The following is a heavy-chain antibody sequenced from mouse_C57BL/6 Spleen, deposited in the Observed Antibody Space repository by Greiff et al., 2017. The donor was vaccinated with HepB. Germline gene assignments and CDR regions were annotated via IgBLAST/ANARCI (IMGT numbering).Heavy chain of an antibody. D-gene: IGHD1-1*01. CDR2: IDPSDSYT. J-gene: IGHJ4*01. V-gene: IGHV1-69*01. CDR1: GYTFTSYW. Sequence: VQLQQPGAELVMPGASVKLSCKASGYTFTSYWMHWVKQRPGQGLEWIGEIDPSDSYTNYNQKFKGKSTLTVDKSSSTAYMQLRSLTSEDSAVYYCARIITTVVDGYYAMDYWGQGTSVTVSS. CDR3: ARIITTVVDGYYAMDY.